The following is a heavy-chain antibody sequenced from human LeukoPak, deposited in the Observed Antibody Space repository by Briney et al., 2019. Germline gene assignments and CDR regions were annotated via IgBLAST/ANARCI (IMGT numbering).Heavy chain of an antibody. CDR3: VGTLISISHPEFVDY. Sequence: SETLSLTCAVSDYSISSGYDWGWIRQPPGKGLEWIGSACYNGSAYYNPSLNSRVTISLDTTNTQFSLKLTSVNAADPAMYFSVGTLISISHPEFVDYWGQGTLVTVSS. CDR1: DYSISSGYD. J-gene: IGHJ4*02. CDR2: ACYNGSA. V-gene: IGHV4-38-2*01. D-gene: IGHD2/OR15-2a*01.